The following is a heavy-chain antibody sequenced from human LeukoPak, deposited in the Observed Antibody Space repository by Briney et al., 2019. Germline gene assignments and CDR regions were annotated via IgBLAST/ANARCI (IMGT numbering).Heavy chain of an antibody. V-gene: IGHV1-69*02. Sequence: SVKVSCKASGGTLRRHTITWVRQAPGQGLEWMGRIIPMMGIANYAQKFQGRVTITADTSTDTAYMDLISLRSEDTAVYYCASRTHKTIVGADTREVGDYWGQGTLVTVSS. CDR2: IIPMMGIA. D-gene: IGHD6-19*01. CDR3: ASRTHKTIVGADTREVGDY. J-gene: IGHJ4*02. CDR1: GGTLRRHT.